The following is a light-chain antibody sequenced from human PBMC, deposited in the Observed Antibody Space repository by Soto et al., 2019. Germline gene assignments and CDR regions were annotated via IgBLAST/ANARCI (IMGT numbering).Light chain of an antibody. CDR2: EVS. V-gene: IGLV2-8*01. CDR1: SSDVGGYDY. J-gene: IGLJ1*01. Sequence: QSVLTQPPSASGSPGQSVTISCTGTSSDVGGYDYVSWHQQHPGKAPKVIIYEVSKRPSGVPDRFSGSKSGNTASLTVSGLQAEDEADYYCISYAGSNNYVFGIGTKLTVL. CDR3: ISYAGSNNYV.